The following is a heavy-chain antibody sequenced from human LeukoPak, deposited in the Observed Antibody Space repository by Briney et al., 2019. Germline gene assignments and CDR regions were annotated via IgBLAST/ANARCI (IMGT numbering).Heavy chain of an antibody. CDR1: GYTFTGYY. CDR3: ARVAYYYDSSGRSDAFDI. CDR2: INPNSGGT. V-gene: IGHV1-2*02. J-gene: IGHJ3*02. D-gene: IGHD3-22*01. Sequence: ASVKVSCKASGYTFTGYYMHWVRQAPGQGLEWMGWINPNSGGTNYAQKFQGRVTMTRDTSISTAYMELSRLRSDDTAVYYCARVAYYYDSSGRSDAFDIWGQGTMVTVSS.